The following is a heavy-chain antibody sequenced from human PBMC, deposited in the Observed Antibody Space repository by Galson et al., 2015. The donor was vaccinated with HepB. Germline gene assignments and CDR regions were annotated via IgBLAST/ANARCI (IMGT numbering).Heavy chain of an antibody. D-gene: IGHD2-15*01. J-gene: IGHJ4*02. V-gene: IGHV1-2*02. CDR1: GYIFTGFV. CDR3: ARGGYCSDDKCFSWSHFDY. Sequence: SVKVSCKASGYIFTGFVLHWVRQAPGQRLEWLGWINPNTGDTDLAQKFQGRVTMTRDTSISTAYMEFSSLRSDDSAVYYCARGGYCSDDKCFSWSHFDYWGQGTLVTVSS. CDR2: INPNTGDT.